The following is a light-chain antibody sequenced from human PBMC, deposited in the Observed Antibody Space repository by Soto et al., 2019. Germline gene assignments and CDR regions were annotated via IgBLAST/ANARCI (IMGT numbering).Light chain of an antibody. CDR1: SSDVGYYNY. V-gene: IGLV2-14*01. J-gene: IGLJ3*02. CDR3: SSYSDSSTL. Sequence: QSALTQPASVSGSPGQSITISCTGSSSDVGYYNYVSWYQQHPGKAPKLIIYDVSDRPSGVSNRFSGSKSANTASLTISGLQAEDEVDYYCSSYSDSSTLFGGGTKVTVL. CDR2: DVS.